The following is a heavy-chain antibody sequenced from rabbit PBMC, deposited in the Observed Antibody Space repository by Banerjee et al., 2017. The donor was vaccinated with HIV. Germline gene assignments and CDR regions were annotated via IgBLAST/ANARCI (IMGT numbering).Heavy chain of an antibody. D-gene: IGHD4-1*01. CDR1: GFSFGSSYW. CDR2: IYAGSSGST. J-gene: IGHJ2*01. V-gene: IGHV1S45*01. Sequence: QEQLEESGGDLVKPEGSLTLTCTASGFSFGSSYWICWVRQAPGKGLEWIACIYAGSSGSTYYASWAKGRFTISSHNAQNTLYLQLNSLTAADTATYFCAKSNDEDEWPFDPRGPGTLVTVS. CDR3: AKSNDEDEWPFDP.